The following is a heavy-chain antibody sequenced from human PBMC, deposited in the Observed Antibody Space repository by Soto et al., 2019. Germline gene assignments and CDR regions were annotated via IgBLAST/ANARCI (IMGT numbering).Heavy chain of an antibody. D-gene: IGHD6-6*01. CDR1: GFTFSDYY. J-gene: IGHJ4*02. Sequence: VQLVESGGGLVKPGGSLRLSCAASGFTFSDYYMSWIRQAPGKGLEWVSAISGSGGSTYYADSVKGRFTISRDNSKNTLYLQMNSLRAEDTAVYYCAKGSSGAARRSAVDYWGQGTLVTVSS. CDR3: AKGSSGAARRSAVDY. CDR2: ISGSGGST. V-gene: IGHV3-23*04.